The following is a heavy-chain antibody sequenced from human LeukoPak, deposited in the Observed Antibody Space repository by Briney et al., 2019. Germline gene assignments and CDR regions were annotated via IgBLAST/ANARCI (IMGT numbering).Heavy chain of an antibody. J-gene: IGHJ4*02. CDR2: IWYDGSNK. Sequence: GGSLRLSCAASGFTFSSYAMHWVRQAPGKGLEWVAVIWYDGSNKYYADSVKGRFTISRDNSKNTLYLQMNSLRAEDTAVYYCAKDLTPFDVSTFDYWGQGTLVTVSS. D-gene: IGHD1-14*01. V-gene: IGHV3-30*04. CDR1: GFTFSSYA. CDR3: AKDLTPFDVSTFDY.